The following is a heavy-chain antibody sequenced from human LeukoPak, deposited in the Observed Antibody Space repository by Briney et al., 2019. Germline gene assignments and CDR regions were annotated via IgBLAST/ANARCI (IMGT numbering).Heavy chain of an antibody. Sequence: PGGSLRLSCAASGFTFSDYYMSWIRQAPGKGLEWVSYISGSSTTIYYADSVKGRFTISRDNAKNSLYLQMNSLRSEDTAVYYCARGLTYGYNPDYWGQGTLVTVSS. CDR2: ISGSSTTI. CDR1: GFTFSDYY. V-gene: IGHV3-11*01. J-gene: IGHJ4*02. D-gene: IGHD5-24*01. CDR3: ARGLTYGYNPDY.